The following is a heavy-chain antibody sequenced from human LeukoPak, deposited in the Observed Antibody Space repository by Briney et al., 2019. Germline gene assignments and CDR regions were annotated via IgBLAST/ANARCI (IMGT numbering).Heavy chain of an antibody. J-gene: IGHJ4*02. CDR2: IDHSGRT. V-gene: IGHV4-34*01. D-gene: IGHD6-19*01. CDR3: ARKSIVVAGRKPYDY. Sequence: SETLSLTCAVYGGSFSGYYWSWIRQPPGKGLEWIGEIDHSGRTNSNASLKRRVTISVDTSKNQFSLRLRSVTAADTAVYYCARKSIVVAGRKPYDYWDQGALVTVSS. CDR1: GGSFSGYY.